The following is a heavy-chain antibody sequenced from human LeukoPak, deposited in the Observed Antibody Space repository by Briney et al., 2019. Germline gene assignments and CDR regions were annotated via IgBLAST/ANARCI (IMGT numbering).Heavy chain of an antibody. V-gene: IGHV3-48*04. D-gene: IGHD6-19*01. CDR1: GFTFTSYT. CDR3: AKDSVAVAGPEGYFQH. J-gene: IGHJ1*01. Sequence: PGGSLRLSFTASGFTFTSYTMSWVRQAPGKGLEWISCISSNSGTMKYADSVKGRFTISRDNAKNSVYLQMNSLRAEDMALYYCAKDSVAVAGPEGYFQHWGQGTLVTVSS. CDR2: ISSNSGTM.